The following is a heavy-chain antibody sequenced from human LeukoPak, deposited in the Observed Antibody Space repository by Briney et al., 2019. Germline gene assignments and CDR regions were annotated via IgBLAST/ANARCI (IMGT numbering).Heavy chain of an antibody. D-gene: IGHD4-17*01. CDR3: ARDGALDYGDYWYFDP. CDR2: FHPSGKT. V-gene: IGHV4-4*07. Sequence: SETLSLTCTVSGGSINSYFWTWIRQPAGKGLECLGRFHPSGKTNYNPSLKSRVTMSLDTSKDQFSLKLTSVTAADTAVYYCARDGALDYGDYWYFDPWGRGTLVTVSS. CDR1: GGSINSYF. J-gene: IGHJ2*01.